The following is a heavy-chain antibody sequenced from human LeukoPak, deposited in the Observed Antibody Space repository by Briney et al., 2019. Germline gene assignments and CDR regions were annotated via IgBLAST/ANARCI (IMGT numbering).Heavy chain of an antibody. CDR2: INPNSGGA. CDR1: GYTFTGYY. J-gene: IGHJ3*02. V-gene: IGHV1-2*06. CDR3: ARDCSSTSCTDDAFDI. Sequence: GASVKVSCKASGYTFTGYYMHWVRQAPGQGLEWMGRINPNSGGANYAQKFQGRVTMTRDTSISTAYMELSRLSSDDTAVYYCARDCSSTSCTDDAFDIWGQGTMVTVSS. D-gene: IGHD2-2*01.